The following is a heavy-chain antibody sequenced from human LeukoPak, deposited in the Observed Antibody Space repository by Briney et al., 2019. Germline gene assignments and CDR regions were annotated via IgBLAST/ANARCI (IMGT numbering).Heavy chain of an antibody. V-gene: IGHV1-24*01. CDR1: GYTLTELS. Sequence: ASVKVSCKVSGYTLTELSMHWVRQAPGKGLEWMGGFDPEDGETIYAQKFQGRVTMTTDTSTSTAYMELRSLRSDDTAVYYCARDALFLEWLPTDYYFDYWGQGTLVTVPS. CDR2: FDPEDGET. J-gene: IGHJ4*02. D-gene: IGHD3-3*01. CDR3: ARDALFLEWLPTDYYFDY.